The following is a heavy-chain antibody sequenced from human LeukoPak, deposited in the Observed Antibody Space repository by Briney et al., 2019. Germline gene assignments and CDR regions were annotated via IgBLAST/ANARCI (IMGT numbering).Heavy chain of an antibody. D-gene: IGHD3-10*01. CDR2: IRFDGNNK. Sequence: GGSLRLSCAASGFTFSSYGMHWVRQAPGKGLEWVAFIRFDGNNKYYADSVKGRFTISRDNSKNTLFLQMNSLRTEDTAVYYCAKDRPVLWFGELLNWGQGTLVTVSS. CDR3: AKDRPVLWFGELLN. CDR1: GFTFSSYG. J-gene: IGHJ4*02. V-gene: IGHV3-30*02.